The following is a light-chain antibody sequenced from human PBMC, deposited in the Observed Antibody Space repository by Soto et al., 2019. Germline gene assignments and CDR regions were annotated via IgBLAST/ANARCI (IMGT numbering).Light chain of an antibody. Sequence: EIVMTQSPATLSVSPGERAILSCRASQSISINLAWYQQKPGQAPRLLIYAASNRATGVPARFSGSWSGTDFTLTISSLEPEDSAVYYCQQRHMWPITFGQGTRLEIK. CDR2: AAS. CDR3: QQRHMWPIT. V-gene: IGKV3-11*01. J-gene: IGKJ5*01. CDR1: QSISIN.